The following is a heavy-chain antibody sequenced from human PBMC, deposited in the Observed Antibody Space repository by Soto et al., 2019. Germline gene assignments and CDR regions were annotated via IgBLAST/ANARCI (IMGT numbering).Heavy chain of an antibody. CDR3: ARGEWSLYHFDY. Sequence: SETLSLTCTVSGGSISNVNYCWSWIRQSPDKGLEWIGHIYNGGSTYNNPSLKSRVTISVDTSKNQFSLRLSSVTAADTAVYYCARGEWSLYHFDYWGLGTLVTVSS. D-gene: IGHD2-15*01. CDR1: GGSISNVNYC. CDR2: IYNGGST. V-gene: IGHV4-30-4*01. J-gene: IGHJ4*02.